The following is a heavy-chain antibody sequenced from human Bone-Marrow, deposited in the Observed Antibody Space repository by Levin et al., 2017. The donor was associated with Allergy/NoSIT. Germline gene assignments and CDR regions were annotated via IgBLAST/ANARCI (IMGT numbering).Heavy chain of an antibody. Sequence: ASVKVSCKASGYTFTDYYLHWVRQAPGQGLEWMGRINPNSGGTNYPQKFQGRVTMTRDTSIGTVYMELSRLKSDDTAFYYCARGSGQPRPKQRTVAYGFFDLWGRGTLVSVSS. D-gene: IGHD4-23*01. CDR2: INPNSGGT. CDR3: ARGSGQPRPKQRTVAYGFFDL. CDR1: GYTFTDYY. J-gene: IGHJ2*01. V-gene: IGHV1-2*06.